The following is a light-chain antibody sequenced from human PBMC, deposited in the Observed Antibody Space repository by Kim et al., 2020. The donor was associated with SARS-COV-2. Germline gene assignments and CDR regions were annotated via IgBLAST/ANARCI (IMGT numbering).Light chain of an antibody. V-gene: IGLV2-14*03. Sequence: QSTPISFTGTSINVGGYNYVSMYQHHPGNAPKLMISDVSTRPSGVSNRFSGSKSGNTASLAISGLQAEDEADYYCSSYTSSSTLVFGGRAQLTVL. CDR2: DVS. CDR1: SINVGGYNY. J-gene: IGLJ2*01. CDR3: SSYTSSSTLV.